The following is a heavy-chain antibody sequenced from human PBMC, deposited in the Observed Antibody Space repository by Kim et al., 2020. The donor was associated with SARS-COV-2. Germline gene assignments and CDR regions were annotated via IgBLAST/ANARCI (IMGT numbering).Heavy chain of an antibody. J-gene: IGHJ6*02. CDR1: GFTFSSYS. CDR3: AREGYYDSSGYQSSYYYGMDV. CDR2: ISSSSSYI. Sequence: GGSLRLSCAASGFTFSSYSMNWVRQAPGKGLEWVSSISSSSSYIYYADSVKGRFTISRDNAKNSLYLQMNSLRAEDTAVYYCAREGYYDSSGYQSSYYYGMDVWGQGTTVTVSS. D-gene: IGHD3-22*01. V-gene: IGHV3-21*01.